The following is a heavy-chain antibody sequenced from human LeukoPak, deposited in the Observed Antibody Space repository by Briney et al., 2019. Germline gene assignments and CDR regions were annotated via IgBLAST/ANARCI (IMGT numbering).Heavy chain of an antibody. V-gene: IGHV4-30-2*01. CDR1: GGSISSGGYS. J-gene: IGHJ4*02. D-gene: IGHD3/OR15-3a*01. CDR2: IYHSGST. CDR3: ARGTGYSNFDY. Sequence: PSETLSLTCAVSGGSISSGGYSWSWIRQPPGKGLEWIGYIYHSGSTYYNPSLKSRVTTSVDRSKNQFSLKLSSVTAADTAVYYCARGTGYSNFDYWGQGTLVTVSS.